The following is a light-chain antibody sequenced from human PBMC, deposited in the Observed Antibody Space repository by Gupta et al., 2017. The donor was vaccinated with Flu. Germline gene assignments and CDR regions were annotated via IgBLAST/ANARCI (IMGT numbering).Light chain of an antibody. CDR3: QQSDSTPEFT. Sequence: SVGDRVTITCRASQSISSYLNWYQQKPGKAPKLLIYAASSLQSGVPSRFSGSGSGTDFTLTISSLQPEDFATYYCQQSDSTPEFTFGPGTKVDIK. CDR2: AAS. V-gene: IGKV1-39*01. J-gene: IGKJ3*01. CDR1: QSISSY.